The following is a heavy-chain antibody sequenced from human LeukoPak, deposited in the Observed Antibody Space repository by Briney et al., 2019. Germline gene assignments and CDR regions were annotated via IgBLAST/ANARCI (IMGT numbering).Heavy chain of an antibody. Sequence: ASVKVSCKASGYTFTGYYVHWVRQAPGQGLEWMGWINPNSGGTNYAQKFQGRVTMTRGTSISTAYMELSRLRSDDTAVYYCARGGVGGIQLWLMDAFDIWGQGTMVTVSS. CDR3: ARGGVGGIQLWLMDAFDI. V-gene: IGHV1-2*02. J-gene: IGHJ3*02. CDR1: GYTFTGYY. D-gene: IGHD5-18*01. CDR2: INPNSGGT.